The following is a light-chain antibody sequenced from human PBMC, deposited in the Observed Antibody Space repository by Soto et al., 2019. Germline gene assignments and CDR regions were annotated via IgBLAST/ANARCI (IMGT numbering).Light chain of an antibody. CDR1: QSISSY. CDR3: QQSYSTPQT. CDR2: AAS. V-gene: IGKV1-39*01. Sequence: DIQMTQSPSSLSASVGDRVTITCRASQSISSYLNWYQQKPGKAPKLLIYAASSLQSGVPSRFSGSRSWTDFTLTISSLQPEDFATYYCQQSYSTPQTFGQGTKVEIK. J-gene: IGKJ1*01.